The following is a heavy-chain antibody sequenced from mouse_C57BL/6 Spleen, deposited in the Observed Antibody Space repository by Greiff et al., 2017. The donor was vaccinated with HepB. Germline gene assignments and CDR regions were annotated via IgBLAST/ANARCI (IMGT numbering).Heavy chain of an antibody. CDR3: AIPYGNYRGWAMDY. J-gene: IGHJ4*01. CDR2: INPNNGGT. Sequence: EVQLQQSGPELVKPGASVKMSCKASGYTFTDYNMHWVKQSQGKSLEWIGYINPNNGGTSYNQKFKGKATLTVNKSSSTAYMELRSLTSEDSAVYSCAIPYGNYRGWAMDYWGQGTSVTVSS. D-gene: IGHD2-1*01. V-gene: IGHV1-22*01. CDR1: GYTFTDYN.